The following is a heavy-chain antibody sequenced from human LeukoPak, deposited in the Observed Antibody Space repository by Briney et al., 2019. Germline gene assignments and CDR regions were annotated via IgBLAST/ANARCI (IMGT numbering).Heavy chain of an antibody. CDR2: ISSSSSYI. Sequence: GGSLRLSCAASGFTFSSYSMNWVRQAPGKGLEWVSSISSSSSYIYYADSVKGRFTISRDNAKNSLYLQMNSLRAEDTAMYYCARDDLTVTLDYWGQGTLVTVSS. D-gene: IGHD4-17*01. CDR1: GFTFSSYS. CDR3: ARDDLTVTLDY. V-gene: IGHV3-21*01. J-gene: IGHJ4*02.